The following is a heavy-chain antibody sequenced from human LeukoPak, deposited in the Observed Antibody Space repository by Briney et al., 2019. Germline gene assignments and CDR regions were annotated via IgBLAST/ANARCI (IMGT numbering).Heavy chain of an antibody. J-gene: IGHJ5*02. V-gene: IGHV3-21*01. CDR3: ARGQLGQTGSVDP. CDR1: GFTFSDYS. CDR2: ISSTSSYI. D-gene: IGHD5-18*01. Sequence: PGGSLRPSCAASGFTFSDYSMHWVRQAPGKGLEWVSCISSTSSYIYYADSVRGRFTISRDNAKNSLYLQMNSLRAEDTAVYYSARGQLGQTGSVDPRGQGTLVTVSS.